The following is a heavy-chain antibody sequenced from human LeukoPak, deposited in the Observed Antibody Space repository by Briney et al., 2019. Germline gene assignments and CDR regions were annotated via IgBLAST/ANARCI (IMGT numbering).Heavy chain of an antibody. Sequence: PSETLSLTCTVSGYSISSGYYWGWIRQPPGKGLEWIGSIYHSGSTYYNPSLKSRVTISVDTSKNQFSLKLSSVTAADTAVYYCARDPRCYYDSSGYYQLDYWGQGTLVTVSS. D-gene: IGHD3-22*01. J-gene: IGHJ4*02. CDR1: GYSISSGYY. V-gene: IGHV4-38-2*02. CDR3: ARDPRCYYDSSGYYQLDY. CDR2: IYHSGST.